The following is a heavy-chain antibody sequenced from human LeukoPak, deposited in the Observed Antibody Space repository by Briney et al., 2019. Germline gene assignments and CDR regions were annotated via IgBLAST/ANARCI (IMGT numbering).Heavy chain of an antibody. V-gene: IGHV5-51*01. CDR2: ISPGGSDT. J-gene: IGHJ3*02. CDR3: ARHRSPVASDI. Sequence: GESLKISCKGSGYSFSTYWIAWVRQMPGKGLEWMGVISPGGSDTRYSPSFQGQVIISADKSVSTAYLQWNSLKASDTAMYYCARHRSPVASDIWGQGTMVTVSS. CDR1: GYSFSTYW.